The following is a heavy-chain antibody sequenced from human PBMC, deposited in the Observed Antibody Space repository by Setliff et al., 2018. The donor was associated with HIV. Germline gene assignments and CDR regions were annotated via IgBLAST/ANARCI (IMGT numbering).Heavy chain of an antibody. J-gene: IGHJ6*03. D-gene: IGHD3-3*01. V-gene: IGHV4-59*13. CDR2: IYFSGST. CDR1: GVSISDYY. CDR3: ARDRVHNPSYNFWSGPTNYYYYMDV. Sequence: ETLSLTCTVSGVSISDYYWSWIRQPPGKGLEWIGYIYFSGSTNYNPSLKSRVTMSLDTSKSQFSLKLSSVTAADTAVYYCARDRVHNPSYNFWSGPTNYYYYMDVWGKGTTVTVSS.